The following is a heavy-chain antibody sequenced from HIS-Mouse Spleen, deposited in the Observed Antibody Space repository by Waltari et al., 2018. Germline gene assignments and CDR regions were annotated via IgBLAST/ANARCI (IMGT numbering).Heavy chain of an antibody. Sequence: QVQLVESGGGVVQPGRSLRLSCAASGFTFRSYAMHWVRRAPGKGMEWVACISYDGSNKYYADAVKGRFTISRDNSKNTLYLQMNSLRAEDTAVYYCARDTVPHTLYFDLWGRGTLVTVSS. CDR3: ARDTVPHTLYFDL. D-gene: IGHD2-21*01. V-gene: IGHV3-30*04. CDR1: GFTFRSYA. J-gene: IGHJ2*01. CDR2: ISYDGSNK.